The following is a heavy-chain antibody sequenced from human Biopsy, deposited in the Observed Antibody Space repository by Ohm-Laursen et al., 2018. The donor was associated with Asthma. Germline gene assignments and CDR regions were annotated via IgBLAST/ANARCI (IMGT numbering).Heavy chain of an antibody. J-gene: IGHJ4*02. CDR2: INQYGSEE. CDR3: ARAAWDIVVVPAAMPGAYFDH. Sequence: SLRLSCAASGFTFSSYAMTWVRQAPGKGLQWVATINQYGSEESYVDSVRGRFTISRDNAKNSLYLQMNSLRVDDTAFYYCARAAWDIVVVPAAMPGAYFDHWGQGALVTVSS. CDR1: GFTFSSYA. D-gene: IGHD2-2*01. V-gene: IGHV3-7*05.